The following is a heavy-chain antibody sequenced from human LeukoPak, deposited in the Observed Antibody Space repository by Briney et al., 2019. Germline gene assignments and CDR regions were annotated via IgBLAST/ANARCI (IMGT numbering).Heavy chain of an antibody. CDR2: IYYSGST. J-gene: IGHJ6*02. Sequence: SETLSLICTVSGGSMSPYHWGWIRQPPGKGLEWTGYIYYSGSTYYNPSLKSRVTISVDTSKNQFSLKLSSVTAADTAVYYCARLAVHYGMDVWGQGTTVTVSS. D-gene: IGHD6-6*01. CDR3: ARLAVHYGMDV. V-gene: IGHV4-59*08. CDR1: GGSMSPYH.